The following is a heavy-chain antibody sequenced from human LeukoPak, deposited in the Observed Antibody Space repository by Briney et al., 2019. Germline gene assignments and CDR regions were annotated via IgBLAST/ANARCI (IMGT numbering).Heavy chain of an antibody. D-gene: IGHD3-3*01. V-gene: IGHV1-3*01. Sequence: ASVKVSCKASGYTFTKYAMNWVRQVPGQRLEWMGWINAGNGNTKYSQKFQDRVTITRNTSASTAYLELSSLRSEDTAVYYCARARSDWSGNDYWGQGTLVTVSS. CDR2: INAGNGNT. J-gene: IGHJ4*02. CDR1: GYTFTKYA. CDR3: ARARSDWSGNDY.